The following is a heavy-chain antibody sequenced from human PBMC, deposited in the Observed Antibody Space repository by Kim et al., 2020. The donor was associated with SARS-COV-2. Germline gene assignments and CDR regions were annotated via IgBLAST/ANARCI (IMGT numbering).Heavy chain of an antibody. CDR3: ARGRVDTAMVTMVYFDY. Sequence: LKSQVTISVDTYKNQFSLKLSSVTAADTAVYYCARGRVDTAMVTMVYFDYWGQGTLVTVSS. J-gene: IGHJ4*02. V-gene: IGHV4-34*01. D-gene: IGHD5-18*01.